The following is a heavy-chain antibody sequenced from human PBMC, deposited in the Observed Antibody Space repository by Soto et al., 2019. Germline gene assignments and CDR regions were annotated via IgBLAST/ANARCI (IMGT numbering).Heavy chain of an antibody. D-gene: IGHD6-13*01. Sequence: QVQLVQSGAEVKKPGASVKVSCKASGYTFTSYGISWVRQAPGQGLEWMGLISAYNGNTNYAQKLQGRVTMTTDTSTSTAYMELRSLRSDDTAVYYCARELRDASAGPSYYYYGMDVWGQGTKVTVSS. V-gene: IGHV1-18*01. CDR3: ARELRDASAGPSYYYYGMDV. CDR1: GYTFTSYG. CDR2: ISAYNGNT. J-gene: IGHJ6*02.